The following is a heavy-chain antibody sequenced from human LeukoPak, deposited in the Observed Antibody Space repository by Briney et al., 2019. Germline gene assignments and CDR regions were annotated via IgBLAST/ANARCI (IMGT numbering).Heavy chain of an antibody. D-gene: IGHD2-21*01. CDR1: GFTFSSYA. CDR3: ARDIVGRRSWGYFDY. V-gene: IGHV3-30-3*01. J-gene: IGHJ4*02. CDR2: ISYDGSNK. Sequence: QPGGSLSLSCAASGFTFSSYAMHWVRQAPGKGLEWVAVISYDGSNKYYADSVKGRFTISRDNSKNTLYLQMNSLRAEDTAVYYCARDIVGRRSWGYFDYWGQGTLVTVSS.